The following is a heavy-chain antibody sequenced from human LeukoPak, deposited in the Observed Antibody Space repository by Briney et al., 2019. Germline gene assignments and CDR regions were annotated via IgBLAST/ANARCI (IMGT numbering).Heavy chain of an antibody. CDR1: GGTFSSYA. J-gene: IGHJ6*02. D-gene: IGHD3-10*01. CDR3: ASMGSYGSGRSYYYYGVDV. CDR2: IIPILGIA. Sequence: SVKVSCKASGGTFSSYAISWVRQAPGQGLEWMGRIIPILGIANYAQKFQGRVTITADKSTSTAYKELSSLRSEDTAVYYCASMGSYGSGRSYYYYGVDVWGQGTTVTVSS. V-gene: IGHV1-69*04.